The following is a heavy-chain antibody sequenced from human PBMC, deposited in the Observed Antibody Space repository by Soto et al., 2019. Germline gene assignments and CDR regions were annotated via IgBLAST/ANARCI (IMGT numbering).Heavy chain of an antibody. J-gene: IGHJ6*02. CDR1: GFIFSRYG. Sequence: QGQLVESGGGVVQPGTALRLSCEASGFIFSRYGMHWVRQAPGKGLEWVAVISYDGSNKYCAESVKGRFIISRDKSENTLYLQMNSLRAVDTAVYYCAKDLGSGKPYYYYAMDVWGQGTTVTVSS. D-gene: IGHD3-10*01. CDR3: AKDLGSGKPYYYYAMDV. CDR2: ISYDGSNK. V-gene: IGHV3-30*18.